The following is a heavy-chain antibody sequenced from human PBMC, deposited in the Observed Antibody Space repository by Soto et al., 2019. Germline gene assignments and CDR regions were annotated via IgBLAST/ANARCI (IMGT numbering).Heavy chain of an antibody. CDR2: ISWNSGSI. D-gene: IGHD5-18*01. CDR3: VKGMKWKQLWSVADFDI. J-gene: IGHJ3*02. Sequence: PRLSCGATGFTFADYDIHWVRQAPLNILEWVSSISWNSGSIGYSKSVKGRFTISRDTAKNFIHLQMNSLGLEDAALYYCVKGMKWKQLWSVADFDIWGQGTMVTVSS. CDR1: GFTFADYD. V-gene: IGHV3-9*01.